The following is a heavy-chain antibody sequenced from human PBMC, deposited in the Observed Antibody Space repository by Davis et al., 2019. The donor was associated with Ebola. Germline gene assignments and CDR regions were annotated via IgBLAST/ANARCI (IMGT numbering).Heavy chain of an antibody. D-gene: IGHD3-10*02. Sequence: SETLSPTCALHGDSFSRYFWSWVRQPTGKGMEWIGQISHGGVTDYKSSLESRVTISMDTSKNQFYLRLDSVTTADTAVYYCARTAMTYVSELGLGYNYFAPWGQGTRVSVST. CDR2: ISHGGVT. CDR3: ARTAMTYVSELGLGYNYFAP. CDR1: GDSFSRYF. V-gene: IGHV4-34*01. J-gene: IGHJ5*02.